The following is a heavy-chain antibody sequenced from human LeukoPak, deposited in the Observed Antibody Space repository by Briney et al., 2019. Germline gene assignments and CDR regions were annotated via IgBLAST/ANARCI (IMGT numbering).Heavy chain of an antibody. CDR3: AKTELDSSGRRGDLDY. D-gene: IGHD6-19*01. CDR2: ISSSSSTI. Sequence: GGSLRLSCAASGFTFSSYSMNWVRQAPGKGLEWVPYISSSSSTIYYADSVKGRFTISRDNAKNSLYLQMNSLRAEDTAVYYCAKTELDSSGRRGDLDYLGQGTLVTVSS. J-gene: IGHJ4*02. CDR1: GFTFSSYS. V-gene: IGHV3-48*04.